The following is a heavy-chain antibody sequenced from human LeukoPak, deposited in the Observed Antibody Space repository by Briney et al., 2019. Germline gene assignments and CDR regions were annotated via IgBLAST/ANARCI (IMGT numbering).Heavy chain of an antibody. CDR1: GFTFDDYG. CDR2: INWNGGST. D-gene: IGHD3-3*01. Sequence: GGSLRLSCAASGFTFDDYGMSWVRQAPGKGLEWVSGINWNGGSTGYADSVKGRFTISRDNAKNSLYLQMDSLRAEDTAVYYCARNRGTYYHFWSGFSWGQGALVTVSS. J-gene: IGHJ5*02. V-gene: IGHV3-20*04. CDR3: ARNRGTYYHFWSGFS.